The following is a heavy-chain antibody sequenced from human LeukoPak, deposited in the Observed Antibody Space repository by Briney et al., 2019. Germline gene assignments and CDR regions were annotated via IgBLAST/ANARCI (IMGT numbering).Heavy chain of an antibody. CDR2: ISVNNGGT. J-gene: IGHJ1*01. V-gene: IGHV1-18*01. CDR1: GYTFTTYS. CDR3: ATATQPRGYFLH. D-gene: IGHD2-2*01. Sequence: ASVKVSCKASGYTFTTYSLAWVRQAPGQSLEWMGWISVNNGGTNYAQSFQDRVTLTRDTSTNTAYLELRSLRSDDTAIIYCATATQPRGYFLHWGQGTLVTVP.